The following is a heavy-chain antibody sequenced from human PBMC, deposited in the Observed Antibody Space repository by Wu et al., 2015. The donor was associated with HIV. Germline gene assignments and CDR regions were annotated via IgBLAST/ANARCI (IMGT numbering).Heavy chain of an antibody. D-gene: IGHD3-9*01. Sequence: QVQLVQSGTEMKKPGDSVKVSCKASGYIFNNYGIIWVRQAPGQGLEWMGWISVYYGYTNYAQKLQDRVTMTTETSTRTAYMELRSLRSDDTAVYYCARDLARYFDADHDSPYYFGVDVWGQGP. CDR3: ARDLARYFDADHDSPYYFGVDV. V-gene: IGHV1-18*01. CDR1: GYIFNNYG. CDR2: ISVYYGYT. J-gene: IGHJ6*02.